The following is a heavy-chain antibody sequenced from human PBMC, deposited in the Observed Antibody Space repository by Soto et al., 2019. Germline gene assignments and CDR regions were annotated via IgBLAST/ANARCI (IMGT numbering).Heavy chain of an antibody. V-gene: IGHV6-1*01. J-gene: IGHJ3*02. D-gene: IGHD2-8*01. CDR2: TYYRSKWYN. CDR1: GDSVSSNSAA. CDR3: ARGRRSSYASNPIDAFDI. Sequence: TLSLTCAISGDSVSSNSAAWNWIRQSPSRGLEWLGRTYYRSKWYNDYAVSVKSRITINPDTSKNQFSLQLNSVTPEDTAVYYCARGRRSSYASNPIDAFDIWGQGTMVTVSS.